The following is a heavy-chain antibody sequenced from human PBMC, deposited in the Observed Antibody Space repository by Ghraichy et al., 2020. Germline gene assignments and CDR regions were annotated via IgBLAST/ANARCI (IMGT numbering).Heavy chain of an antibody. D-gene: IGHD4-11*01. CDR1: GFTVSSNY. CDR2: IYSSGST. CDR3: ARGLQSDY. J-gene: IGHJ4*02. Sequence: LSLTCAASGFTVSSNYMSWVRQAPGKGLEWVSVIYSSGSTYYADSVKGRFTISRDNSKNTLYLQMNSLRAEDTAVYYCARGLQSDYWGQGTLVTVSS. V-gene: IGHV3-53*01.